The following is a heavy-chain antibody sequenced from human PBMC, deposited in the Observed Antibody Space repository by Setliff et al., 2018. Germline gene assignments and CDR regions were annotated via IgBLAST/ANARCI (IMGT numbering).Heavy chain of an antibody. Sequence: LSLTCTVSGGSISSYYWSWIRQPAGKGLEWIGHIYIGGSANYNPSLRSRVTMSIDTSKNQFSLKLNSVTAADMAVYYCAREQWLDPPGYYYMDVWGQGTTVTVSS. V-gene: IGHV4-4*07. D-gene: IGHD6-19*01. J-gene: IGHJ6*03. CDR2: IYIGGSA. CDR3: AREQWLDPPGYYYMDV. CDR1: GGSISSYY.